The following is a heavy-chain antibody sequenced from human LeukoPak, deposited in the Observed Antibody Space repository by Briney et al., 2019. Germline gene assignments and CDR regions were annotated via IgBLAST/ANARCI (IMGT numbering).Heavy chain of an antibody. CDR3: AKAGGRLRLDLDY. Sequence: GGSLRLSCAASGFTFSSYGMHWVRQAPGKGLEWVAFIRYDGSNKYYADSVKDRFTISRDNSKNTLYLQMNSLRAEDTAVYYCAKAGGRLRLDLDYWGQGTLVTVSS. CDR1: GFTFSSYG. V-gene: IGHV3-30*02. D-gene: IGHD1-1*01. CDR2: IRYDGSNK. J-gene: IGHJ4*02.